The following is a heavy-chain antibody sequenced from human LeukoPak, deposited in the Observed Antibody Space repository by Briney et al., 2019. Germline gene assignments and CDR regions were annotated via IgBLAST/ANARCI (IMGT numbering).Heavy chain of an antibody. CDR2: ISYDGSNK. V-gene: IGHV3-30*18. Sequence: PGGSLRLSCAASGFTFSSYGMHWVRQAPGKGLEWVAVISYDGSNKYFADSVKGQFTISRDNSKNTLYLQMNSLRAEDTAVYYCAKDFLGSSRAFDIWGQGTMVTVSS. CDR1: GFTFSSYG. CDR3: AKDFLGSSRAFDI. D-gene: IGHD2-2*01. J-gene: IGHJ3*02.